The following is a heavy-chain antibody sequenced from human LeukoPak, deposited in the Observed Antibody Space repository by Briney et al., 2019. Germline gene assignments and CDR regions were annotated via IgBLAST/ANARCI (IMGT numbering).Heavy chain of an antibody. CDR2: ISSSSSYI. CDR3: ARFGMTSGIAGYFDS. J-gene: IGHJ4*02. V-gene: IGHV3-21*01. CDR1: GFTFSSYS. Sequence: GGSLRLSCAASGFTFSSYSMNWVRQAPGKGLESGSSISSSSSYIYYADSVKGRFTISRDNAKNSLYLQMNSPRAEDTAVYYCARFGMTSGIAGYFDSWGQGTLVTVSS. D-gene: IGHD6-13*01.